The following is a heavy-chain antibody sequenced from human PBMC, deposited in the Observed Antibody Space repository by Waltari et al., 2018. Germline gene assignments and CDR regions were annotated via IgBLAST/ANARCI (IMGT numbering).Heavy chain of an antibody. Sequence: QVQLQQWGAGLLKPSETLSLTCAVYGGSFSGYYWSWIRQPPGKGLEWIGEINHSGSTNYNPSLKSRVTISVDTSKNQFSLKLSSVTAADTAVYYCASWYGEGGVIDYWGQGTLVTVSS. CDR2: INHSGST. J-gene: IGHJ4*02. V-gene: IGHV4-34*01. D-gene: IGHD3-10*01. CDR3: ASWYGEGGVIDY. CDR1: GGSFSGYY.